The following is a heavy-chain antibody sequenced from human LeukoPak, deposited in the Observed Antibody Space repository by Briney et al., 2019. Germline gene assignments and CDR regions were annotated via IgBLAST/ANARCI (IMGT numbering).Heavy chain of an antibody. CDR3: VMAGLGSGTYYYFDY. V-gene: IGHV3-53*05. CDR2: IYSGSST. Sequence: GGSLRLSCAASGFTVSSYYMNWVRQAPGKGLEWVSVIYSGSSTYYADSVKGRFTISRDNSKNTLFLQMSSLRAEDAAVYYCVMAGLGSGTYYYFDYWGQGTLVTVSS. J-gene: IGHJ4*02. D-gene: IGHD1-26*01. CDR1: GFTVSSYY.